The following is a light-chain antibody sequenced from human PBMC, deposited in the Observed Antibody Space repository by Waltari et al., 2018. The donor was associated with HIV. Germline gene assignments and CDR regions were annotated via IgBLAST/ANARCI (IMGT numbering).Light chain of an antibody. V-gene: IGKV1-33*01. Sequence: DIQMTQSPSSLSASVVDRVTITCQASQHIATNLNWFQQKPGKAPKLLIYDVSKLETGVPSRFTGGGSGATFTFTITSLRPEDIATYYCLQYDDLPLTFGGGTKVELK. J-gene: IGKJ4*01. CDR1: QHIATN. CDR3: LQYDDLPLT. CDR2: DVS.